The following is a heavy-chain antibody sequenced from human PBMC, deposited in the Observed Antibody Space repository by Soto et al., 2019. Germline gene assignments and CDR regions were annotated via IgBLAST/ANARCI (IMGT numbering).Heavy chain of an antibody. Sequence: GSGPTLVNPTQTLTLTCTFSGFSRSTSGMCVSWIRQPPGKALEWLALIDWDDYKYYSTSLKTRLTISKDTSKNQVVLTMTNMEPVDTATHYCARTSARGGMDVWGQGTTVTVSS. CDR2: IDWDDYK. CDR3: ARTSARGGMDV. J-gene: IGHJ6*02. V-gene: IGHV2-70*01. D-gene: IGHD6-6*01. CDR1: GFSRSTSGMC.